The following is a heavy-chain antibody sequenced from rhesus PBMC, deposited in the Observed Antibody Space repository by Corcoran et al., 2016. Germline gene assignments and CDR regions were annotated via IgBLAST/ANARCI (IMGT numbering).Heavy chain of an antibody. CDR3: ARGSSYSCYGLDS. D-gene: IGHD5-12*01. Sequence: QVKLQQWGEGLVKPSETLSLTCAVYGGSISGYYYWSWIRQPPGKGLEWIGYIYGNSASTNYNPSLKNRVTMSKDTSKNQFSLKMSSVTAADTAVYYCARGSSYSCYGLDSWGQGVVVTVSS. V-gene: IGHV4-73*01. J-gene: IGHJ6*01. CDR1: GGSISGYYY. CDR2: IYGNSAST.